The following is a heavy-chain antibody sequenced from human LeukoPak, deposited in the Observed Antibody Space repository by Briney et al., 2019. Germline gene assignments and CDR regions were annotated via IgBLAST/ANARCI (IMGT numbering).Heavy chain of an antibody. CDR2: ISSSGSTI. CDR3: ARDLPRGGWLQYGAFDI. J-gene: IGHJ3*02. Sequence: PGGSLRLSCAASGFTFSDYYMSWIRQAPGKGLEWVSYISSSGSTIYYADSVKGRFTISRDNAKNSLYLQMNSLRAEDTAVYYCARDLPRGGWLQYGAFDIWGQGTMVTVSS. D-gene: IGHD5-24*01. CDR1: GFTFSDYY. V-gene: IGHV3-11*04.